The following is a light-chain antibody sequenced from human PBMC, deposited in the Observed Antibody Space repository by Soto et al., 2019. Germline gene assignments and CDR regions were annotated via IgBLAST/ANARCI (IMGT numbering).Light chain of an antibody. CDR2: DAS. CDR3: QHYNSYSEA. V-gene: IGKV1-5*02. J-gene: IGKJ1*01. CDR1: QSVSTR. Sequence: DIQMTQSPSSLSASVVDRFTIICRASQSVSTRLAWYQQKPGKAPKVLIYDASSWAGGVPSRFTGSGSGTEFTLTISSLQPDDFATYYCQHYNSYSEAFGQGTKVDIK.